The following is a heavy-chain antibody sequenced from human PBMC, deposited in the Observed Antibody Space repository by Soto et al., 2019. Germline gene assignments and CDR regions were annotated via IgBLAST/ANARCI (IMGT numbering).Heavy chain of an antibody. CDR3: ARARNWGSNTGFDY. Sequence: SETLSLTCAVSGGSISSGGYSWSWIRQPPGKGLEWIGYIYHSGSTYYNPSLKSRVTISVDRSKNQFSLKLSSVTAADTAVYYCARARNWGSNTGFDYWGQRTLVTVSS. D-gene: IGHD7-27*01. V-gene: IGHV4-30-2*01. CDR2: IYHSGST. J-gene: IGHJ4*02. CDR1: GGSISSGGYS.